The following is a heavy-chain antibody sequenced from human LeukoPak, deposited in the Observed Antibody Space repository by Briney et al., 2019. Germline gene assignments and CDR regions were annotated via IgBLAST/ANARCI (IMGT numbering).Heavy chain of an antibody. CDR3: AKDLAFWSGYYIRYFQH. D-gene: IGHD3-3*01. CDR1: GLTFSSYA. Sequence: QSGGSLRLSCAASGLTFSSYAMSWVRQAPGKGLEWVSAISGSGGSTYYADSVKGRFTISRDNSKNTLYLQMNSLRAEDTAVYYCAKDLAFWSGYYIRYFQHWGQGTLVTVSS. V-gene: IGHV3-23*01. CDR2: ISGSGGST. J-gene: IGHJ1*01.